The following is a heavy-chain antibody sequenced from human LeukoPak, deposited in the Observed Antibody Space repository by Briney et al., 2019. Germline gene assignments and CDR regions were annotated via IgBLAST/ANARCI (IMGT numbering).Heavy chain of an antibody. Sequence: ASVKVSCKASGYTFTSYDINWVRQATGQGLEWMGWMNSNSGNTGYAQKFQGRVTMIRNNSISTDYLELSSLRSEDTAVYYCARGNLVRRVILNLLWFDNDYWGQGTLVTVSS. CDR3: ARGNLVRRVILNLLWFDNDY. J-gene: IGHJ4*02. CDR2: MNSNSGNT. V-gene: IGHV1-8*01. D-gene: IGHD3-10*01. CDR1: GYTFTSYD.